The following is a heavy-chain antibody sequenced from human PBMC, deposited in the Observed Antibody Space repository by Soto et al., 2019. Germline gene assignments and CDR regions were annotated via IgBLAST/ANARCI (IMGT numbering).Heavy chain of an antibody. CDR3: AKELPNCSGGSCYGTVGAFDI. V-gene: IGHV3-23*01. D-gene: IGHD2-15*01. CDR1: GFTFSSYA. Sequence: PVGSLRLSCAASGFTFSSYAMSWVRQAPGKGLEWVSAISGSGGSTYYADSVKGRFTISRDNSKNTLYLQMNSLRAEDTAVYYCAKELPNCSGGSCYGTVGAFDIWGQRTMVTVSS. J-gene: IGHJ3*02. CDR2: ISGSGGST.